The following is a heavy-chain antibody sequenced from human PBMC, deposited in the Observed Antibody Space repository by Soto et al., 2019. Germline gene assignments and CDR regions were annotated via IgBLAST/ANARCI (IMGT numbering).Heavy chain of an antibody. CDR1: GFTFSSYS. CDR2: ISSSSSYI. Sequence: GGSLRLSCAASGFTFSSYSMNWVRQAPGKGLEWVSSISSSSSYIYYADSVKGRFTISRDNAKNSLYLQMNSLRAEDTAVYYCARDXPPEYSSSSYYYYGMDVWGQGTTVTVSS. CDR3: ARDXPPEYSSSSYYYYGMDV. D-gene: IGHD6-6*01. V-gene: IGHV3-21*01. J-gene: IGHJ6*02.